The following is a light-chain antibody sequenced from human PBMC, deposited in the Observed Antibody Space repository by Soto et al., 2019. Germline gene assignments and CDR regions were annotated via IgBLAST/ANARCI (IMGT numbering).Light chain of an antibody. CDR2: DAS. CDR3: QQYNSFST. Sequence: DIQVTQSPSKMSASVGDKVTITCRASESLGVWLAWYQQKPGKAPKLLIYDASRLQSGVLSRFTGSGSGTEFTLTISSLQPDDFATYYCQQYNSFSTFGQGTKVEIK. CDR1: ESLGVW. J-gene: IGKJ1*01. V-gene: IGKV1-5*01.